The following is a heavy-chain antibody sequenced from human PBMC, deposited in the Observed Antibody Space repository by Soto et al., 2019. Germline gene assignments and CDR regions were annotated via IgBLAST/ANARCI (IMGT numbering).Heavy chain of an antibody. V-gene: IGHV3-9*01. Sequence: EVQLVESGGGLVQPGRSLRLSCAAAGFTFNDYAMHWFRQATGKGLEWDSGINWNSGFIVYPDYGKGRFTISRDNAKNSLYIQMNSLRPEDTALYFYAKNIDYSNFSIVAGIDYWRLGVLGNMSS. CDR1: GFTFNDYA. CDR3: AKNIDYSNFSIVAGIDY. J-gene: IGHJ4*02. CDR2: INWNSGFI. D-gene: IGHD4-4*01.